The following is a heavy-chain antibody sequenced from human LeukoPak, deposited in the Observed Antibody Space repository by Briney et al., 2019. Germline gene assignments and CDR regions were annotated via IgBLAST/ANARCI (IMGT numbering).Heavy chain of an antibody. CDR2: IRSSGGTR. CDR3: SREKGAFSPFGY. D-gene: IGHD3-16*01. Sequence: GGSLRLSCTASEFTFSNYAMSWVRQAPGKGLEWVSAIRSSGGTRDYADSVKGRFTISRDNSKNTLYLQMNSLRAEDTAVYYCSREKGAFSPFGYWGQGTLVTVLS. V-gene: IGHV3-23*01. CDR1: EFTFSNYA. J-gene: IGHJ4*02.